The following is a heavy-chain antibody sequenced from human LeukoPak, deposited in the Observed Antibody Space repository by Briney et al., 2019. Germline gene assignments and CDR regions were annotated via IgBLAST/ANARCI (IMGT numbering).Heavy chain of an antibody. CDR1: AFTFSHYG. CDR3: AKGFSYAYDY. D-gene: IGHD3-16*01. J-gene: IGHJ4*02. CDR2: IRYDGSNK. Sequence: GGSLRLSCAASAFTFSHYGMHWVRQAPGKGLEWVATIRYDGSNKFYADSVKGRFTISRDNSKNTLFLQMNSLGAEDTAVYYCAKGFSYAYDYWGQGTRVTVSS. V-gene: IGHV3-30*02.